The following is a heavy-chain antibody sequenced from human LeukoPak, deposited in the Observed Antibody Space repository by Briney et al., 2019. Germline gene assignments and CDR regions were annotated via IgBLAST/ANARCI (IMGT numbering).Heavy chain of an antibody. CDR1: GLTFSNYW. J-gene: IGHJ4*02. V-gene: IGHV3-7*03. CDR3: ARRAVY. CDR2: IKQDGSEK. D-gene: IGHD6-25*01. Sequence: GGSLRLSCAASGLTFSNYWMDWVRQAPGKGLEWVANIKQDGSEKNYVDSVKGRFIISRDNAKNSLYLQMNTLRADDTAVYYCARRAVYWGQGTLVTVSS.